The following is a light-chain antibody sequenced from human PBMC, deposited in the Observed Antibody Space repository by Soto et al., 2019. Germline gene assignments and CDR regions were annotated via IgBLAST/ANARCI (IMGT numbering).Light chain of an antibody. J-gene: IGLJ1*01. CDR3: CSYAGSSTLFV. CDR2: EGS. V-gene: IGLV2-23*01. Sequence: QSALTQPASVSGSPGQSITISCTGTSSDVGSYNLVSWYQQYPGKAPKLIIYEGSKRPSGVSNRFSGSKSGNTASLTISGLQAEDEADYYCCSYAGSSTLFVFGTGTKVTVL. CDR1: SSDVGSYNL.